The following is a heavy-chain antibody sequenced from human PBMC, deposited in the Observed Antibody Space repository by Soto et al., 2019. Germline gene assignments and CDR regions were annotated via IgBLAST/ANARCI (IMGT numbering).Heavy chain of an antibody. CDR1: SGSVFSSNW. D-gene: IGHD6-19*01. Sequence: QVQLQESGPGLVKPSGTLSLTCAVSSGSVFSSNWWSWVRLPPGKGLEWIGETRNSGGANYNPSLKSRVTITVDSSRNHIFLELSSGTAADTAVYYCASHLVMAGTRGFDHWGLGTLVTVSS. CDR2: TRNSGGA. J-gene: IGHJ4*02. CDR3: ASHLVMAGTRGFDH. V-gene: IGHV4-4*02.